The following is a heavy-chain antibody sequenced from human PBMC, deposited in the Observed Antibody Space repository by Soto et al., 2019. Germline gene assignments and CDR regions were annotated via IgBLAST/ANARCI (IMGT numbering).Heavy chain of an antibody. CDR3: ARDSPYYYDSSGYQS. CDR2: ISYDGSNK. D-gene: IGHD3-22*01. V-gene: IGHV3-30-3*01. J-gene: IGHJ4*02. Sequence: QPGGSLRLSCAASGFTFSSYAMHWVRQAPGKGLEWVAVISYDGSNKYYADSVKGRFTISRDNSKNTLYLQMNSLRAEDTAVYYCARDSPYYYDSSGYQSWGQGTLVTVSS. CDR1: GFTFSSYA.